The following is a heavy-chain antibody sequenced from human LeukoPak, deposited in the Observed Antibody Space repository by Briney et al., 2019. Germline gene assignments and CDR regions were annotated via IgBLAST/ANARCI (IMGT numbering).Heavy chain of an antibody. V-gene: IGHV3-23*01. CDR1: GFTLSSYA. CDR3: ARDEGLLAVAGFWVSAFDI. CDR2: ISDTGNT. J-gene: IGHJ3*02. D-gene: IGHD6-19*01. Sequence: GSLRLSCAASGFTLSSYAMSWVRQAPGKGLEWVSAISDTGNTYHADSVKGRFTISRDSSKNTLFLQMNSLRAEDTAVYYCARDEGLLAVAGFWVSAFDIWGQGTMVTVSS.